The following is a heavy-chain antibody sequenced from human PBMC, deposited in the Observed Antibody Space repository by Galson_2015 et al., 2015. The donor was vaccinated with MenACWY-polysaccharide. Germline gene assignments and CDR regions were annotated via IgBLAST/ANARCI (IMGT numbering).Heavy chain of an antibody. D-gene: IGHD3-10*01. J-gene: IGHJ5*02. Sequence: SLRLSCAASGFTVGGNYMAWVRQAPGKGLEWVSVIYSGGSAYYADSVKGRFTISRDNSKNTLYLQMNSLRAENTAVYYCVGDRGAPSSHWFDPWGQGTLVTVSS. CDR2: IYSGGSA. CDR1: GFTVGGNY. V-gene: IGHV3-53*01. CDR3: VGDRGAPSSHWFDP.